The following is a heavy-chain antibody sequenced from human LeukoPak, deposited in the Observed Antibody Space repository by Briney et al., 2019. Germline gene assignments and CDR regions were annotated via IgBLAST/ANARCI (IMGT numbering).Heavy chain of an antibody. CDR3: ARGLTNITMVRGVIISYYYYYGKDV. V-gene: IGHV4-34*01. CDR2: INHSGST. Sequence: SETLSLTCAVYGGSFSGYYWSWIRQPPGKGLERIGEINHSGSTNYNPSLKSRVTISVDTSKNQFSLKLSSVTAADTAVYYCARGLTNITMVRGVIISYYYYYGKDVWGQGTKVNVSS. J-gene: IGHJ6*02. CDR1: GGSFSGYY. D-gene: IGHD3-10*01.